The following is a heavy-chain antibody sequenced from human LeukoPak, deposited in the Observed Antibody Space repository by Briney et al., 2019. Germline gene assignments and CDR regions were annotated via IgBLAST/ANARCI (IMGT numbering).Heavy chain of an antibody. V-gene: IGHV1-2*02. Sequence: ASVKVSCKASGYIFTGYYIHWVRQAPGQGLEWMGWINPNSGGTNYAQKFQGRVTMTRDTSISTAYMELSRLRSDDTAVYYCARGITMVRGVIGPVSFWGQGTLVTVSS. CDR3: ARGITMVRGVIGPVSF. CDR2: INPNSGGT. D-gene: IGHD3-10*01. CDR1: GYIFTGYY. J-gene: IGHJ4*02.